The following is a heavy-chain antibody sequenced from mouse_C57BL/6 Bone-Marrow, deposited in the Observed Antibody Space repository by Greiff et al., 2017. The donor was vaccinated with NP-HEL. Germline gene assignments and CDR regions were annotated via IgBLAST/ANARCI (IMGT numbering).Heavy chain of an antibody. CDR1: GFTFSDYG. CDR3: ARRLGPFDY. Sequence: EVKLQESGGGLVKPGGSLKLSCAASGFTFSDYGMHWVRQAPEKGLEWVAYISSGSSTIYYADTVTGRFTISRDNAKNTLFLQMTSLRSEDTAMYYCARRLGPFDYWGQGTTLTVSS. D-gene: IGHD4-1*01. J-gene: IGHJ2*01. V-gene: IGHV5-17*01. CDR2: ISSGSSTI.